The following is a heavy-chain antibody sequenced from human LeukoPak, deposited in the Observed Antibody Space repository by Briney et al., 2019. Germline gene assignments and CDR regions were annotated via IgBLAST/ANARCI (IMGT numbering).Heavy chain of an antibody. CDR1: GFTFSTYA. Sequence: GGSLRLSCAASGFTFSTYAMHGVRQAPGKGLEGVAVISYEGSNKYYADSVKGRFTISRDNSKNTLYLQMNSLRGEDTPVYYCARGRGLMSLSNYWGQGTLVTVSS. D-gene: IGHD3-10*01. V-gene: IGHV3-30-3*01. CDR2: ISYEGSNK. J-gene: IGHJ4*02. CDR3: ARGRGLMSLSNY.